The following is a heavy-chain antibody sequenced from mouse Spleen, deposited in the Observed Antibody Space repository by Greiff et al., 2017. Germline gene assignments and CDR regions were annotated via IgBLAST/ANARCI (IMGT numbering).Heavy chain of an antibody. V-gene: IGHV1-74*01. Sequence: QVQLQQPGAELVKPGASVKVSCKASGYTFTSYWMHWVKQRPGQGLEWIGRIHPSDSDTNYNQKFKGKATLTADKSSSTAYMQLSSLTSEDSAVYFCARGALITTVVGLYYFDYWGQGTTLTVSS. J-gene: IGHJ2*01. D-gene: IGHD1-1*01. CDR2: IHPSDSDT. CDR1: GYTFTSYW. CDR3: ARGALITTVVGLYYFDY.